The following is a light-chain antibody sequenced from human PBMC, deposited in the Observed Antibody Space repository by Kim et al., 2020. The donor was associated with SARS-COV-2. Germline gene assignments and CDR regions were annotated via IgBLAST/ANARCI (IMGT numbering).Light chain of an antibody. J-gene: IGKJ2*03. Sequence: PGESATLSCRASHTVTSNYLSWYQQKPGQPPRLLIYGAATRATGTPDRFTGTGSGTDFTLTIRRLEPEDFAVYYCQQFGGSPMYSFGQGTKLEI. CDR1: HTVTSNY. V-gene: IGKV3-20*01. CDR2: GAA. CDR3: QQFGGSPMYS.